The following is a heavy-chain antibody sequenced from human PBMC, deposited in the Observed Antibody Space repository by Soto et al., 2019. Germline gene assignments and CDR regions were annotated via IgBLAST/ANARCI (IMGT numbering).Heavy chain of an antibody. J-gene: IGHJ4*02. CDR1: GASITNYY. V-gene: IGHV4-4*07. Sequence: QVQLQESGPGLVKPSETLSLTCTVSGASITNYYWSWLRQPAGKGLEWIGRLYTSGSTNYNPSLKSRVTMSVDTSKNQFSLELNSVTAADTAVYYCARSASAAAPLDYWGQGTLVTVSS. D-gene: IGHD2-15*01. CDR3: ARSASAAAPLDY. CDR2: LYTSGST.